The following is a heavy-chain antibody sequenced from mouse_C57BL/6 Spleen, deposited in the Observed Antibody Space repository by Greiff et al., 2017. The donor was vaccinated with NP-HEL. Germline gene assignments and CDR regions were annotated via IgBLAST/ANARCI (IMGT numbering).Heavy chain of an antibody. Sequence: EVQVVESEGGLVQPGSSMKLSCTASGFTFSDYYMAWVRQVPEKGLEWVANINYDGSSTYYLDSLKSRFIISRDNAKNILYLQMSSLKSEDTATYYCARVSGSSHYFDYWGQGTTLTVSS. CDR3: ARVSGSSHYFDY. D-gene: IGHD1-1*01. CDR2: INYDGSST. V-gene: IGHV5-16*01. J-gene: IGHJ2*01. CDR1: GFTFSDYY.